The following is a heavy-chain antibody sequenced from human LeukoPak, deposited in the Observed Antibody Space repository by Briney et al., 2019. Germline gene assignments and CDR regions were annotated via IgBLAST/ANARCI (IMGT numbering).Heavy chain of an antibody. CDR2: ISTSGGDT. Sequence: GGSLRLSCAASGSTFSSYAMSWVRQAPGKGLEWVSAISTSGGDTYYAVSVKGRFTISRDNSKNTLYLQMNSLRAEDTAVYYCARWLQRPIDFWGQGTLVTVSS. V-gene: IGHV3-23*01. J-gene: IGHJ4*02. CDR3: ARWLQRPIDF. CDR1: GSTFSSYA. D-gene: IGHD5-24*01.